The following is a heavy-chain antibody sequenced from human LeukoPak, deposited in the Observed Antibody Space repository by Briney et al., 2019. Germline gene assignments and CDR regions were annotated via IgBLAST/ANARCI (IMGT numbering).Heavy chain of an antibody. D-gene: IGHD3-16*02. CDR1: GGSFSGYY. V-gene: IGHV4-34*01. CDR2: INHSGST. Sequence: PETLSLTCAVYGGSFSGYYWSWIRQPPGKGLEWIGEINHSGSTNYNPSLKSRVTISVDTSKNQFSLKLSSVTAADTAVYYCARSRVWGSYRYHPRYYFDCWGQGTLVTVSS. J-gene: IGHJ4*02. CDR3: ARSRVWGSYRYHPRYYFDC.